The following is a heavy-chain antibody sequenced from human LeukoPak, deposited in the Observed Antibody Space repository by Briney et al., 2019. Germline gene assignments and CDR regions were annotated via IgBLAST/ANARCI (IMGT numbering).Heavy chain of an antibody. J-gene: IGHJ3*02. CDR3: ARSSRQWLVIVRAFDI. CDR1: GGSISSYY. V-gene: IGHV4-4*07. CDR2: IYTSGST. Sequence: SETLSLTCTVSGGSISSYYWSWIRQPAGKGLEWIGRIYTSGSTNYNPSLKNRVTMSVDTSKNQFSLKLSSVTAADTAVYYCARSSRQWLVIVRAFDIWGQGTMVTVSS. D-gene: IGHD6-19*01.